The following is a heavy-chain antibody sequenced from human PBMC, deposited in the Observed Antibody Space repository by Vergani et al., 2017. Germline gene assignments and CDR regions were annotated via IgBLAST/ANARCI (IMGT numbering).Heavy chain of an antibody. CDR2: ISSSSSYI. CDR3: ASQYYDLWSGYLNWFDP. CDR1: GFTFSSYS. Sequence: EVQLVESGGGLVKPGGSLRLSCAASGFTFSSYSMNWVRQAPGKGLEWVSSISSSSSYIYYADSVKGRFTISRDNAKNSLYLQMNSLRAEDTAVYYCASQYYDLWSGYLNWFDPWGQGTLVTVSS. V-gene: IGHV3-21*01. D-gene: IGHD3-3*01. J-gene: IGHJ5*02.